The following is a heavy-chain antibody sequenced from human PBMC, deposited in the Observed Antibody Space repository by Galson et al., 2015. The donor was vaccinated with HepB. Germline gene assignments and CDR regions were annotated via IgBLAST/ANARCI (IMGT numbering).Heavy chain of an antibody. CDR2: ISFDGSNK. J-gene: IGHJ2*01. V-gene: IGHV3-30*04. Sequence: SLRLSCAASAFTFNAYAMHWVRQAPGKGLEWVTAISFDGSNKYYADSVKGRFTISRDNFKNTLYLQMNSLGAEDTAVYYCARGRKLRYFDWLLQDDWYFDLCGRGTLVTVSS. CDR1: AFTFNAYA. CDR3: ARGRKLRYFDWLLQDDWYFDL. D-gene: IGHD3-9*01.